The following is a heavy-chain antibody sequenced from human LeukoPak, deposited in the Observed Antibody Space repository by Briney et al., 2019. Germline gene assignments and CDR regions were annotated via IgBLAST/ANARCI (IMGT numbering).Heavy chain of an antibody. J-gene: IGHJ4*02. Sequence: PGGSLRLSCAASGFTFSSYSMNWVRQAPGKGLEWVSSISSSSSYIYYADSVKGRFTISRDNAKNSLYLQMNSLRAEDTAVYYCARGDLTGYCSSTSCSFDYWGQGTLVTVSS. CDR1: GFTFSSYS. CDR3: ARGDLTGYCSSTSCSFDY. V-gene: IGHV3-21*01. CDR2: ISSSSSYI. D-gene: IGHD2-2*01.